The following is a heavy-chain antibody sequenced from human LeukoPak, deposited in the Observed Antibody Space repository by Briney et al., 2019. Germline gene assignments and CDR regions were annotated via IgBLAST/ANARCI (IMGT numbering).Heavy chain of an antibody. V-gene: IGHV2-5*08. Sequence: TLSLTCTVSGDSISGYYWSWIRQPPGKALEWLALIYWDDDKRYSPSLKGRLTITKDTSKNQVVLTMTNMDPVDTATYYCAHSQLPRRGYSGYINYWGQGTLVTVSS. D-gene: IGHD5-12*01. CDR1: GDSISGYYW. CDR2: IYWDDDK. J-gene: IGHJ4*02. CDR3: AHSQLPRRGYSGYINY.